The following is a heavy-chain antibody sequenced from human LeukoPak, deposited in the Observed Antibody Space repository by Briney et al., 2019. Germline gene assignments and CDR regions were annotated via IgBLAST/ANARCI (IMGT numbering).Heavy chain of an antibody. J-gene: IGHJ4*02. CDR3: ARERGYSGYDPEPVDY. D-gene: IGHD5-12*01. V-gene: IGHV3-7*01. CDR2: IKQDGSEK. Sequence: PGGSLRLSCAASGFTLSSYWMSWVRQAPGKGLEWVANIKQDGSEKYYVDSVKGRFTISRDNAKNSLYLQMNSLRAEDTAVYYCARERGYSGYDPEPVDYWGQGTLVTVSS. CDR1: GFTLSSYW.